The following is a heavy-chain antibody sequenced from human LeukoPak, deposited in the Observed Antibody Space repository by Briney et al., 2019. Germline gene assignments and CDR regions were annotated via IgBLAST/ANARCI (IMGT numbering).Heavy chain of an antibody. V-gene: IGHV4-39*01. CDR1: GGSISSSSYY. J-gene: IGHJ4*02. CDR2: IYYSGST. CDR3: ARLYYYDSSGHFDY. D-gene: IGHD3-22*01. Sequence: SETQSLTCTVSGGSISSSSYYWDWIRQPPGKGLEWIGSIYYSGSTYYNPSLKSRVTISVDTSKNQFSLKLSSVTAADTAVYYCARLYYYDSSGHFDYWGQGTLVTVSS.